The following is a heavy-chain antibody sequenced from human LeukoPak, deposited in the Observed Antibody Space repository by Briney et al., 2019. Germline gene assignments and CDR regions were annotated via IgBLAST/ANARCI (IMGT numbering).Heavy chain of an antibody. J-gene: IGHJ5*02. V-gene: IGHV1-2*02. D-gene: IGHD6-13*01. Sequence: GASVKVSCKASGYTFTGYYMHWVRQAPGQGLEWMGWINPNSGGTNYAQKFQGRVTMTRDTSISTAYMELSRLRSDDTAVYYCAREVAAAGTGWFDPWGQGTLVTVSS. CDR3: AREVAAAGTGWFDP. CDR1: GYTFTGYY. CDR2: INPNSGGT.